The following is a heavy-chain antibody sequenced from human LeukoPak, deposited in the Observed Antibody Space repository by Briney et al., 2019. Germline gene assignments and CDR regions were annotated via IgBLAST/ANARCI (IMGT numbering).Heavy chain of an antibody. D-gene: IGHD1-14*01. CDR3: ARRNLDAFDI. V-gene: IGHV3-33*01. CDR1: GFTFSSYG. J-gene: IGHJ3*02. Sequence: GGSLRLSCAASGFTFSSYGMHWVRQAPGKGLEWVAVIWYDGSNKYYADSVKGRLTISRDNSKNTLYLQMNSLSAEDTAVYYCARRNLDAFDIWGQGTMVTVSS. CDR2: IWYDGSNK.